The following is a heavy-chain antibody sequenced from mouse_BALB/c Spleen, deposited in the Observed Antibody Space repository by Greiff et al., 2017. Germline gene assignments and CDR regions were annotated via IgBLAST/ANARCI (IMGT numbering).Heavy chain of an antibody. V-gene: IGHV5-4*02. Sequence: EVQLQQSGGGLVKPGGSLKLSCAASGFTFSDYYMYWVRQTPEKRLEWVATISDGGSYTYYPDSVKGRFTISRDNAKNNLYLQMSSLKSEDTAMYYCARVDLDGWGEGTTVTVSS. CDR3: ARVDLDG. J-gene: IGHJ1*01. CDR2: ISDGGSYT. CDR1: GFTFSDYY.